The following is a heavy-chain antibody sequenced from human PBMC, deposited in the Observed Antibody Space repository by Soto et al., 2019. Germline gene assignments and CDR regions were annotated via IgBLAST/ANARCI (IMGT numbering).Heavy chain of an antibody. CDR3: TSGYSSSWYATYYYYGMDV. CDR1: GFTFGDYA. CDR2: IRSKAYGGTT. D-gene: IGHD6-13*01. Sequence: PGGSLSLSCTASGFTFGDYAMSWVRQAPGKGLEWVGFIRSKAYGGTTEYAASVKGRFTISRDDSKSIAYLQMNSLKTEDTAVYYCTSGYSSSWYATYYYYGMDVWGQGTTVTVSS. J-gene: IGHJ6*02. V-gene: IGHV3-49*04.